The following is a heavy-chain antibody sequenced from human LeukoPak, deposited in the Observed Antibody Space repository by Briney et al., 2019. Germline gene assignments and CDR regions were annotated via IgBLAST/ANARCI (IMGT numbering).Heavy chain of an antibody. D-gene: IGHD3-22*01. Sequence: GGSLRLSCAASGFTFSSYSMNWVRQAPGKGLEWVSYISSSSSTIYYADSVKGRFTISRDNAKNSLYLQMNSLRAEDTAVYYCARSSYYHDSSGYSGDYWGQGTLVTVSS. CDR1: GFTFSSYS. CDR2: ISSSSSTI. V-gene: IGHV3-48*01. CDR3: ARSSYYHDSSGYSGDY. J-gene: IGHJ4*02.